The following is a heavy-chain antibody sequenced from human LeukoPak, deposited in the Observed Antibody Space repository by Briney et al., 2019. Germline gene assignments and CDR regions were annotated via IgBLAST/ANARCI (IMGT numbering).Heavy chain of an antibody. V-gene: IGHV3-53*01. CDR3: EVVAAGYDALDI. Sequence: PGGSLRLSCAASGFTVSSNYMSWVRQAPGKGLEWVSVIYSGGSTYYADSVKGRFTISRDNSKNTLYLQMNSLRAEDTAVYYCEVVAAGYDALDIWGQGTMVTVSS. CDR2: IYSGGST. D-gene: IGHD2-15*01. CDR1: GFTVSSNY. J-gene: IGHJ3*02.